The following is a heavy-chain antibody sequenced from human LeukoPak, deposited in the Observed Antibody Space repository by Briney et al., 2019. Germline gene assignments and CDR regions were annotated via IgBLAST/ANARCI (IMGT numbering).Heavy chain of an antibody. CDR3: ARHIGGYYFDY. D-gene: IGHD5-12*01. V-gene: IGHV4-61*05. Sequence: SSETLSLTCTVSGGSISSSTYYWAWIRQPPGKGLEWIGYIYYSGSTNYNPSLKSRVTISVDTSKNQFSLKLSSVTAADTAVYYCARHIGGYYFDYWGQGTLVTVSS. CDR2: IYYSGST. CDR1: GGSISSSTYY. J-gene: IGHJ4*02.